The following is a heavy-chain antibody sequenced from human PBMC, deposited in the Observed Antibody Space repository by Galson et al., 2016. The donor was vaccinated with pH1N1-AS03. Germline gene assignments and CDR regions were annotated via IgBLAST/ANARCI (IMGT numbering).Heavy chain of an antibody. CDR1: GFSFSSYA. CDR2: ISGSGEDT. J-gene: IGHJ4*02. Sequence: SLRLSCAASGFSFSSYATSWVRQAPGKGLEWVSSISGSGEDTYYADSVKGRFTISRDSSKSTVYMQVNSLRAEDTAVYYCAKASAAAGTRTFDYWGQGTLVTVSS. V-gene: IGHV3-23*01. CDR3: AKASAAAGTRTFDY. D-gene: IGHD6-13*01.